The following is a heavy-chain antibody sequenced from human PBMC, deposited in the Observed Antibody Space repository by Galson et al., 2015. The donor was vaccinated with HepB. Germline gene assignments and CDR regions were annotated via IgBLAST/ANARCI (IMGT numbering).Heavy chain of an antibody. CDR2: ISSSSSTI. J-gene: IGHJ4*02. Sequence: LRLSCAASGFTFSSYSMNWVRQAPGKGLEWVSYISSSSSTIYYADSVKGRFTISRDNAKNSLYLQMNSLRDEDTAVYYCARDGILWFGEDFDYWGQGTLVTVSS. D-gene: IGHD3-10*01. V-gene: IGHV3-48*02. CDR1: GFTFSSYS. CDR3: ARDGILWFGEDFDY.